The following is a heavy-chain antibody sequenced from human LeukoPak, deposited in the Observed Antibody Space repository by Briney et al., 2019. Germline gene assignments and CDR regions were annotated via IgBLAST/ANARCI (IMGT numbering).Heavy chain of an antibody. D-gene: IGHD6-19*01. CDR1: GGSISSYY. CDR3: ARTVAGTTLRFDP. CDR2: IYYSGST. J-gene: IGHJ5*02. Sequence: PSETLSLTCTVSGGSISSYYWSWIRQPPGKGLEWIGYIYYSGSTNYNPSLKSRVTISVDTSKNQFSLKLSSVTAADTAVYYCARTVAGTTLRFDPWGQGTLVTVSS. V-gene: IGHV4-59*08.